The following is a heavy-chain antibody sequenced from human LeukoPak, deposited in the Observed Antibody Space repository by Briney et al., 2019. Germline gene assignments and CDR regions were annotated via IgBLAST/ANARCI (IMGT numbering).Heavy chain of an antibody. D-gene: IGHD1-14*01. V-gene: IGHV3-48*04. Sequence: GGSLRLSCATSGFTFGSYSMNWVRLAPGKRLEWLSYIDDSSSTIYYADSVKGRFTISRDNAKNSLYLQMNSLRAEDTAVYYCARITNRGFDYWGQGTLVTVSS. CDR1: GFTFGSYS. CDR3: ARITNRGFDY. J-gene: IGHJ4*02. CDR2: IDDSSSTI.